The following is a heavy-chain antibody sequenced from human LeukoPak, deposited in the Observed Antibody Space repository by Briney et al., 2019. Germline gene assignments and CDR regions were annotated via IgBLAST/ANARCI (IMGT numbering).Heavy chain of an antibody. CDR3: ARDLTGASDY. CDR2: IEQDGSEK. Sequence: PGGFLRLSCAASGFTFSSYGMTWVRQAPGKGLEWVASIEQDGSEKYHLDSVKGRFTISRDNAKNSLYLQMNSLGAEDTSVYYCARDLTGASDYWGQGTLVTVSS. V-gene: IGHV3-7*01. D-gene: IGHD3-16*01. CDR1: GFTFSSYG. J-gene: IGHJ4*02.